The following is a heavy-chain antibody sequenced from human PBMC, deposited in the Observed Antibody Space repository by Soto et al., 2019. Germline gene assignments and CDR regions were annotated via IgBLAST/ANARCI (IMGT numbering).Heavy chain of an antibody. CDR3: AKDRGSGSYAANYYYYGMDV. V-gene: IGHV3-9*01. J-gene: IGHJ6*01. CDR2: INWNSGSI. D-gene: IGHD3-10*01. CDR1: GFTFDDYA. Sequence: GGSLRLSCAASGFTFDDYAMYWVRQAPGKGLEWVSGINWNSGSIGYADSVKGRFTISRDNAKTSLYLQMNSLRAEDTALYYCAKDRGSGSYAANYYYYGMDVWGQETTVTVSS.